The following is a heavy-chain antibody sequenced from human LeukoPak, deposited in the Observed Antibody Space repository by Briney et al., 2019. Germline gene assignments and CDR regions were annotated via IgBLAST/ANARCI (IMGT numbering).Heavy chain of an antibody. J-gene: IGHJ4*02. CDR3: ARVRGYCNSTICYRYYFDY. D-gene: IGHD2-2*01. CDR1: GYSISSGYY. Sequence: SETLSLTCTVSGYSISSGYYWGWIRQPPGKGLEWIGTIYHSGSTYYNPSLKSRVTISVDTSKNQFSLKLTSVTAADTAVYYCARVRGYCNSTICYRYYFDYWGQGTLVTVSS. V-gene: IGHV4-38-2*02. CDR2: IYHSGST.